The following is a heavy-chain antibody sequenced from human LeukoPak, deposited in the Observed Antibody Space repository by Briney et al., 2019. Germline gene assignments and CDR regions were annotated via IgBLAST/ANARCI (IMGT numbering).Heavy chain of an antibody. Sequence: SVKVSCKASGGTLSSYAINWVRQAPGPRLEWMGGIIPFFGTANYAQKCQDRATITADESTSTAYMELSSLRSEDTAIYYCASRLYCSNTRCRNFPFSYWGQGTLVTVSS. D-gene: IGHD2-2*01. V-gene: IGHV1-69*01. CDR3: ASRLYCSNTRCRNFPFSY. J-gene: IGHJ4*02. CDR2: IIPFFGTA. CDR1: GGTLSSYA.